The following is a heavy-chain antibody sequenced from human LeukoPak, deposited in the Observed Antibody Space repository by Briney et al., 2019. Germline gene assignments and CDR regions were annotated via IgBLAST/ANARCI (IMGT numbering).Heavy chain of an antibody. V-gene: IGHV1-46*03. J-gene: IGHJ4*02. D-gene: IGHD1-26*01. Sequence: ASVKVSFKASGYTFTSYYMHWVRQAPGQGLEWMGIINPSGGSKSYAQKFQGRVTMTRDTSTSTVYMELSSLRAEDTAVYYCARDDSGSHIDYWGQGTLVTVSS. CDR1: GYTFTSYY. CDR3: ARDDSGSHIDY. CDR2: INPSGGSK.